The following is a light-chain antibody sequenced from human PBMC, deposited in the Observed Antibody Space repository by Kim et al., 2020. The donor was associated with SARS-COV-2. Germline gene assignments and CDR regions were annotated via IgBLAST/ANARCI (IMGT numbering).Light chain of an antibody. Sequence: DIQMTQSPSSLSASVGDRVTITCRESQSISSYLNWYQQKPGKAPKLLIYAASSLQSGVPSRFSGGGSGTDFTLTISSLQPEDFATYYCQQCYSTPHTIGGGNKVEIK. V-gene: IGKV1-39*01. CDR1: QSISSY. CDR3: QQCYSTPHT. J-gene: IGKJ4*01. CDR2: AAS.